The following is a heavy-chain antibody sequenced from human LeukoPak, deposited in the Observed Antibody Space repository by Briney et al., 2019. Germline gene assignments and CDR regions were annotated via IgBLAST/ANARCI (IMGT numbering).Heavy chain of an antibody. D-gene: IGHD6-6*01. V-gene: IGHV4-38-2*02. CDR2: IYHTGST. J-gene: IGHJ4*02. CDR3: AREGQQLVPPFDY. CDR1: GHSIINSYY. Sequence: SETLSLTCTVSGHSIINSYYWGWIRQPPGKGLEWIGSIYHTGSTYYNPSLKSRVTISVDTSKNQFSLKLNSVTAADTAVYYCAREGQQLVPPFDYWGQGTLVTVSS.